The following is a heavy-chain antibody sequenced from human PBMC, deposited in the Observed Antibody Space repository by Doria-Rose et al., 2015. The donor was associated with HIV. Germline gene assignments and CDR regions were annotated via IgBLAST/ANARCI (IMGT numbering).Heavy chain of an antibody. J-gene: IGHJ5*02. Sequence: VQLVQPGGGVVRPGGSLRLSCAASGFTFDDYGMTWVRQAPGKGLEWVSNINWNGGSTGYADSVKGRFTISRDNAKNSLYLQMNNLRAEDTALYYCAREVRSTIDARGNWFDPWGQGTLVTVSA. CDR2: INWNGGST. CDR1: GFTFDDYG. V-gene: IGHV3-20*04. D-gene: IGHD6-6*01. CDR3: AREVRSTIDARGNWFDP.